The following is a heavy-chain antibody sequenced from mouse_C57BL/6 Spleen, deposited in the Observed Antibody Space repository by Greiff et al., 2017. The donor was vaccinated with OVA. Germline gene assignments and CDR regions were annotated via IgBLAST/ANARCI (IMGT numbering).Heavy chain of an antibody. D-gene: IGHD2-4*01. CDR2: IYPSDSET. J-gene: IGHJ3*01. CDR1: GYTFTSYW. CDR3: ARLDYDYDGFAY. V-gene: IGHV1-52*01. Sequence: QVQLQQPGAELVRPGSSVKLSCKASGYTFTSYWMHWVKQRPIQGLEWIGNIYPSDSETHYNQKFKDKATLTVDKSSSTAYMQRSCLTSEDSAVCDCARLDYDYDGFAYWGQGALVSVSA.